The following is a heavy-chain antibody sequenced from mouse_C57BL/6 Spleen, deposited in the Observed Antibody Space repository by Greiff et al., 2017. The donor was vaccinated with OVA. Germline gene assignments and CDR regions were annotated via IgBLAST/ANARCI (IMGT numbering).Heavy chain of an antibody. Sequence: EVQLQQSGPELVKPGASVKISCKASGYTFTDYYMNWVKQSHGKSLEWIGDINPNNGGTSYNQKFKGKATLTVDKSSSTAYMELRSLTSEDSAVYYCARGGANWAFAYWGQGTLVTVSA. CDR1: GYTFTDYY. J-gene: IGHJ3*01. D-gene: IGHD4-1*01. CDR3: ARGGANWAFAY. V-gene: IGHV1-26*01. CDR2: INPNNGGT.